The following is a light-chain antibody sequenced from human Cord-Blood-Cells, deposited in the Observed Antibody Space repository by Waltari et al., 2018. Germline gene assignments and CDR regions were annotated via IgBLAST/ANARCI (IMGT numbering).Light chain of an antibody. CDR2: DVS. CDR3: SSYTSSSTLYV. Sequence: QFALTQPASVSGSPGQSIPISCTGTSSDVGGYNYVSWYQQHPGKAPKRMIYDVSNRPSGVSNRFSGSKSGNTASLTISGLQAEDEADYYCSSYTSSSTLYVFGTGTKVTVL. J-gene: IGLJ1*01. CDR1: SSDVGGYNY. V-gene: IGLV2-14*01.